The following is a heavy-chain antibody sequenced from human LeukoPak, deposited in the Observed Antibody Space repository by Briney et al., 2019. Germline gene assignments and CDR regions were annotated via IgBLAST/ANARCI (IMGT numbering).Heavy chain of an antibody. J-gene: IGHJ6*02. Sequence: GGSLRLSCAASGFTFYDYAMHWVRQAPGKGLEWVSLISGDGGSTYYADPVKGRFTISRDNSKNSLYLQMNSLRTEDTALYYCAKVRGYSSSWYLGYYYYGMDVWGQGTTVTVSS. D-gene: IGHD6-13*01. CDR3: AKVRGYSSSWYLGYYYYGMDV. CDR2: ISGDGGST. CDR1: GFTFYDYA. V-gene: IGHV3-43*02.